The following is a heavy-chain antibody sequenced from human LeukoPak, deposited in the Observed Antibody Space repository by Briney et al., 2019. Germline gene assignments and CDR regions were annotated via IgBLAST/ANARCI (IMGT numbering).Heavy chain of an antibody. J-gene: IGHJ4*02. Sequence: GASVKVSCKASGYTFTSYAMHWVRQAPGQRLEWMGWINAGNGNTKYSQKFQGRVTVTRDTSASTAYMELSSLRSEDTAVYYCARTGGYYRVFDYWGQGTLVTVSS. CDR1: GYTFTSYA. V-gene: IGHV1-3*01. CDR2: INAGNGNT. CDR3: ARTGGYYRVFDY. D-gene: IGHD3-3*01.